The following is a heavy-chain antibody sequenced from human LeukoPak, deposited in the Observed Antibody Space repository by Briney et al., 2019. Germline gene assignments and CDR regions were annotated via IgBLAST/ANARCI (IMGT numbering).Heavy chain of an antibody. D-gene: IGHD4-17*01. J-gene: IGHJ4*02. Sequence: GGSLGLSCAASGFTFSSYAMHWVRQAPGKGLEWVAVISYDGGNKYYADSVKGRFTISRDNSKNTLCLQMNSLRAEDTAVYYCAKEIWPTVTTPGHTHFDYWGQGTLVTVSS. V-gene: IGHV3-30*04. CDR2: ISYDGGNK. CDR3: AKEIWPTVTTPGHTHFDY. CDR1: GFTFSSYA.